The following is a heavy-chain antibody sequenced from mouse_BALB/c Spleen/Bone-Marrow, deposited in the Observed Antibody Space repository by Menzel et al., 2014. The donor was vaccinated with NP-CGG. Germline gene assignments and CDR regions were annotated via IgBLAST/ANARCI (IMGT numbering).Heavy chain of an antibody. CDR3: ARYGNYEDAMDY. J-gene: IGHJ4*01. CDR1: GFSLTSFG. V-gene: IGHV2-9*02. D-gene: IGHD2-10*02. Sequence: QVQLQQSGPGLVSPSQSLSITCTVSGFSLTSFGLHWVRQPPGKGLEWLGVIWAGGSTNYNSALMSRLSISKDNSKSQVFLKMNSLQTDDTAMYYCARYGNYEDAMDYWGQGTSVTVSS. CDR2: IWAGGST.